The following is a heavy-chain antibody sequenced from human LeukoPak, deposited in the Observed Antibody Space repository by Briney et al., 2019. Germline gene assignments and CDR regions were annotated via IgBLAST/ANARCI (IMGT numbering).Heavy chain of an antibody. CDR3: ARDKGRRYYDFWSGYYTEPDY. D-gene: IGHD3-3*01. J-gene: IGHJ4*02. CDR1: GYTFTSYG. Sequence: ASVKVSCKASGYTFTSYGISWVRQAPGQGLEWMGWISAYNGNTNYAQKLQGRVTMTTDTSTSTAYMELRSLRSDDTAVYYCARDKGRRYYDFWSGYYTEPDYWGQGTLSPSPQ. V-gene: IGHV1-18*01. CDR2: ISAYNGNT.